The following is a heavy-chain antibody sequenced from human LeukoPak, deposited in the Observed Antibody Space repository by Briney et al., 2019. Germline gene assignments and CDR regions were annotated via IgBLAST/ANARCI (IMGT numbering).Heavy chain of an antibody. Sequence: GGSLRLSCAASGFTFTTYWMSWVRQAPGKGLEWVANIKPDGSEKFYMDSVKGRFTISRDNAKNSLYLQMNSLRVEDTAVYYCARDRGVQHWGQGTQVIVSS. CDR1: GFTFTTYW. V-gene: IGHV3-7*01. CDR3: ARDRGVQH. D-gene: IGHD3-10*01. J-gene: IGHJ1*01. CDR2: IKPDGSEK.